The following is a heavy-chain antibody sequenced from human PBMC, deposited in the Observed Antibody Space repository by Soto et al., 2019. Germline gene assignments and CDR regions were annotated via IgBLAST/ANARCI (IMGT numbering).Heavy chain of an antibody. CDR1: GYSFTRYG. D-gene: IGHD3-16*01. CDR3: AMVDVYVTPSPQDV. CDR2: INTYNGNT. J-gene: IGHJ6*02. Sequence: QVQLVQSRAEVKNPGASVKVSCKASGYSFTRYGIAWARQAPGQGLEWMGWINTYNGNTNHEQNLQGRVTLTTDTSTSTAYMELTSLRSNDTAIYYCAMVDVYVTPSPQDVWGQGTTVIFSS. V-gene: IGHV1-18*01.